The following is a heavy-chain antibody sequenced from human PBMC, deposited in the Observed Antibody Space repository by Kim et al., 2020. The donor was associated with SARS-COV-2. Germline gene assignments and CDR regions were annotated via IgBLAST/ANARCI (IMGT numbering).Heavy chain of an antibody. CDR2: ISSSGSTI. J-gene: IGHJ4*02. CDR1: GFTFSDYY. V-gene: IGHV3-11*01. Sequence: GGSLRLSCAASGFTFSDYYMSWIRQAPGKGLEGVSYISSSGSTIYYADSVKGRFTISRDNAKNSLYLQMNSLRAEDTAVYYCASIWGSYRLDYWGQGTLVTVSS. D-gene: IGHD3-16*02. CDR3: ASIWGSYRLDY.